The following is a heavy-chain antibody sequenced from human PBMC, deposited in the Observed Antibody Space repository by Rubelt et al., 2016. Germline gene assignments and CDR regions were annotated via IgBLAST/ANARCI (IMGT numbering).Heavy chain of an antibody. Sequence: QVQLVQPGAEVKKPGASVKVSCKASGYTFTGYYMHWVRQAPGQGLEWMGWINPNSGGTNYALKFQCRVTRTRDTSISAAYMGLSRLGSDETAVYYCARFAIGGHSSGYLFDYWGQGTLVTVSS. D-gene: IGHD3-22*01. CDR2: INPNSGGT. CDR3: ARFAIGGHSSGYLFDY. J-gene: IGHJ4*02. V-gene: IGHV1-2*02. CDR1: GYTFTGYY.